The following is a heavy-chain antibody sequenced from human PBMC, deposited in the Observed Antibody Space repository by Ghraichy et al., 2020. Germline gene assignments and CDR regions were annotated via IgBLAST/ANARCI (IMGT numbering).Heavy chain of an antibody. V-gene: IGHV3-7*01. Sequence: GESLNISCVASGFPFSSHWLSWVRQAPGKGLEWVANIKYDGSEKNYMYSLRGRFTISRDNAKNSLYLQINSLGAGDTAVYYCATYGSSSYYTFDYWGQGTLVTVSS. CDR3: ATYGSSSYYTFDY. D-gene: IGHD3-10*01. J-gene: IGHJ4*02. CDR1: GFPFSSHW. CDR2: IKYDGSEK.